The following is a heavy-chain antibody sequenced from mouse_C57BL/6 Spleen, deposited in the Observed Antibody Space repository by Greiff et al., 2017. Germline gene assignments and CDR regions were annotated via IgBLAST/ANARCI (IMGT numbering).Heavy chain of an antibody. V-gene: IGHV10-1*01. CDR3: VRHDDYDEGGYAMDY. Sequence: EVQLVESGGGLVQPKGSLKLSCAASGFSFNTYAMNWVRQAPGKGLEWVARIRSKSNNYATYYADSVKDRFTISRDDSESMLYLQMNNLKTEDTAMYYCVRHDDYDEGGYAMDYWGQGTSVTVSS. J-gene: IGHJ4*01. D-gene: IGHD2-4*01. CDR1: GFSFNTYA. CDR2: IRSKSNNYAT.